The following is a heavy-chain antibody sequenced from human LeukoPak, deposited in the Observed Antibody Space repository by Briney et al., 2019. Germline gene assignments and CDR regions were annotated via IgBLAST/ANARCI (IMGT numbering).Heavy chain of an antibody. CDR3: AKDPLFASGSGVD. CDR1: GFTFNIHA. D-gene: IGHD3-3*01. J-gene: IGHJ4*02. CDR2: ISGIGISI. V-gene: IGHV3-23*01. Sequence: GGSLRLSCAASGFTFNIHAMDWVRQAPGKGLEWVSSISGIGISIYYADSVKGRFTISRDNSKNTVYLQMNRLIAEDTAVYYCAKDPLFASGSGVDWGQGTLVTVSS.